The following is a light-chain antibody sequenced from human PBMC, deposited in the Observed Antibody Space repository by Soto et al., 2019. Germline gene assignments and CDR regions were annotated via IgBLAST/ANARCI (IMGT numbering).Light chain of an antibody. CDR2: DAS. Sequence: DIQMTQSPSTLSASVGDRVTITCRASRSISNWLAWYQQRPGIAPKLLIFDASILQSGVPSRFSGSGSGTDFTLTISSLQPEDFATYYCQQSYSTPPDFGGGTKVDIK. V-gene: IGKV1-39*01. J-gene: IGKJ4*01. CDR3: QQSYSTPPD. CDR1: RSISNW.